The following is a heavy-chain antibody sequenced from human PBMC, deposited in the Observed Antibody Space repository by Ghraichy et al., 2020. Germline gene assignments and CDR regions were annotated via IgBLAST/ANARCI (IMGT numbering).Heavy chain of an antibody. Sequence: GGSLRLSCAASGFTFSSYAMSWVRQAPGKGLEWVSAISGSGGSTYYADSVKGRFTISRDNSKNTLYLQMNSLRAEDTAVYYCAKLGAGRNYDFWSGYNYYMDVWGKGTTVTVSS. CDR2: ISGSGGST. CDR1: GFTFSSYA. CDR3: AKLGAGRNYDFWSGYNYYMDV. J-gene: IGHJ6*03. D-gene: IGHD3-3*01. V-gene: IGHV3-23*01.